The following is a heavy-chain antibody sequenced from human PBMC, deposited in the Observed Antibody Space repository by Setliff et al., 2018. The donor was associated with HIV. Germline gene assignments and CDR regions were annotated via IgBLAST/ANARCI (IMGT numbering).Heavy chain of an antibody. CDR3: AKSSPSIGYISDH. CDR1: GGSISPYY. Sequence: SETLSLTCTVSGGSISPYYWSWIRQPPGKGLEWIAWISDSGTTNYNPSLKSRVTLSVDTSKNQFSLSLTSVTGADTAVYYCAKSSPSIGYISDHWGQGTLVTVSS. V-gene: IGHV4-59*01. J-gene: IGHJ4*02. D-gene: IGHD5-12*01. CDR2: ISDSGTT.